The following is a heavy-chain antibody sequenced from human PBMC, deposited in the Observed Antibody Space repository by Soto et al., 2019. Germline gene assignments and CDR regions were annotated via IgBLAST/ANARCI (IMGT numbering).Heavy chain of an antibody. D-gene: IGHD2-15*01. CDR2: IKTSAGGGAT. CDR3: TTGSVEGI. CDR1: GFSFNEAW. J-gene: IGHJ6*02. Sequence: EVQLVESAGGLVKPGGSLRLSCVASGFSFNEAWMNWVRQAPGQGLEWVGRIKTSAGGGATNYAAPVQGRFTISRDDSKNTLYLHMNSLRTEDTAIYYCTTGSVEGIWSQGTTVIVSS. V-gene: IGHV3-15*07.